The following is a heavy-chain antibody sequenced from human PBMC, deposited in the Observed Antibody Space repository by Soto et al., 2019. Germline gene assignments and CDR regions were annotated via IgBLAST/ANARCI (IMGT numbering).Heavy chain of an antibody. V-gene: IGHV4-4*02. D-gene: IGHD3-22*01. CDR2: IYHSGST. CDR3: ARDRVESGYPEYFQH. Sequence: SETLSLTCAVSGGSISSSNWWSWVRQPPGKGLEWIGEIYHSGSTNYNPSLKSRVTISVDKSKNQFSLKLSSVTAADTAVYYCARDRVESGYPEYFQHWGQGTLVTVSS. J-gene: IGHJ1*01. CDR1: GGSISSSNW.